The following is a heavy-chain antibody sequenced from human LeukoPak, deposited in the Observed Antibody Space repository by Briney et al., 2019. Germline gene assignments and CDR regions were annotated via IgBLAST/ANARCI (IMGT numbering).Heavy chain of an antibody. J-gene: IGHJ4*02. CDR3: ARIGYCTNGVCFDY. D-gene: IGHD2-8*01. CDR2: INHSGST. V-gene: IGHV4-34*01. CDR1: GGSFSGYY. Sequence: SETLSLTCAVYGGSFSGYYWSWIRQPPGKGLEWIGEINHSGSTNYNPSLKSRVTISVGTSKNQFSLKLSSVTAADTAVYYCARIGYCTNGVCFDYWGQGTLVTVSP.